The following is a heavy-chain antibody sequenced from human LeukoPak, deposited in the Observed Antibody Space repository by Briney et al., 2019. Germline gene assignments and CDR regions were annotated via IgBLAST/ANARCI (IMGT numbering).Heavy chain of an antibody. CDR2: YSGST. Sequence: SETLSLTCTVSGGSISSYYWSWIRQPPGKGLEWIGYYSGSTNYNPSLKSRVTISVDTSKNQFSLKLSSVTAADTAVYYCARSLTGPYCGGDCYGAFDIWGQGTMVTVSS. D-gene: IGHD2-21*02. CDR1: GGSISSYY. CDR3: ARSLTGPYCGGDCYGAFDI. J-gene: IGHJ3*02. V-gene: IGHV4-59*08.